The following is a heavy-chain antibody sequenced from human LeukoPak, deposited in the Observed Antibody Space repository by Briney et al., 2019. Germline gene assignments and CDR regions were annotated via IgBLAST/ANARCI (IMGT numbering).Heavy chain of an antibody. CDR2: IIPILGIA. Sequence: SVKVSCKASGGTFSSYTISWVRQAPGQGLEWMGRIIPILGIANYAQKFQGRVTITADKSTSTAYMELSSLRSEDTAVYYYARMSDCGGDCPIDYWGQGTLVTVSS. D-gene: IGHD2-21*02. V-gene: IGHV1-69*02. CDR1: GGTFSSYT. CDR3: ARMSDCGGDCPIDY. J-gene: IGHJ4*02.